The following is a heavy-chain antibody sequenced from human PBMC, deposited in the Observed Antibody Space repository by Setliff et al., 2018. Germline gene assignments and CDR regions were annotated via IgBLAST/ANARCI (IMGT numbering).Heavy chain of an antibody. V-gene: IGHV4-38-2*02. D-gene: IGHD5-18*01. J-gene: IGHJ4*02. CDR2: IYHSGST. CDR1: GYSISSGYY. Sequence: KASETLSLTCTVSGYSISSGYYWGWIRQPPGKGLEWIGSIYHSGSTYYNPSLKSRVTISVDTSKNQFSLKLSSVTAADTAVYYCASRGYSYGYFPYWGQGTLVTVSS. CDR3: ASRGYSYGYFPY.